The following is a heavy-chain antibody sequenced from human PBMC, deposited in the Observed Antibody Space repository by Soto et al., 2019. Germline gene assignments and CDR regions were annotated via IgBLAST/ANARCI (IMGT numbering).Heavy chain of an antibody. V-gene: IGHV1-2*02. CDR1: GYTFTGYY. J-gene: IGHJ5*02. CDR2: INPNSGGT. Sequence: ASVKVSCKASGYTFTGYYMHWVRQAPGQGLEWMGWINPNSGGTNYAQKFQGRVTMTRDTSISTAYMELSRLRSDDTAVYYCARNGDYVGAWFDPWGQGTLVTVSS. D-gene: IGHD4-17*01. CDR3: ARNGDYVGAWFDP.